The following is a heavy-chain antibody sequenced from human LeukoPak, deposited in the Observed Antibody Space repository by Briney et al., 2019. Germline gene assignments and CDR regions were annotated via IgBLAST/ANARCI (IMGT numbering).Heavy chain of an antibody. CDR3: ARRDCTGGSCYSLARSHWFDP. J-gene: IGHJ5*02. CDR2: IYPGDSDT. D-gene: IGHD2-15*01. V-gene: IGHV5-51*01. Sequence: GESLKISCKGSGYSFTSYWIGWVRQMPGKGLEWMGIIYPGDSDTRYSPSLQGQVTISADKSISTAYLQWSSLKASDTAMYYCARRDCTGGSCYSLARSHWFDPWGPGTLVTVSS. CDR1: GYSFTSYW.